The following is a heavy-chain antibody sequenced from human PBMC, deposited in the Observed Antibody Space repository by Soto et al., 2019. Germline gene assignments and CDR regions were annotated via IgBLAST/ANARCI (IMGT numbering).Heavy chain of an antibody. CDR2: IYYSGST. CDR1: GGSVSSGSYY. V-gene: IGHV4-61*01. D-gene: IGHD4-17*01. CDR3: ARDYGDSTFDS. Sequence: SETLSLTCTVSGGSVSSGSYYWSWIRQPPGKGLEWIGYIYYSGSTNHNPSLKSRVTISVDTSKNQFSLKLSSVTAADTAVYYCARDYGDSTFDSWGQGTLVTVSS. J-gene: IGHJ4*02.